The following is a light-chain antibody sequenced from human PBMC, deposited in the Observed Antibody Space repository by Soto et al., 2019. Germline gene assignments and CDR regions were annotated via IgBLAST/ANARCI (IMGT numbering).Light chain of an antibody. CDR3: QQRANWRIT. CDR1: QLISNY. Sequence: EVILTQSPATLSLSPWETATLSCRANQLISNYLAWYQQKPGQAPRLLIYDASNRATGIPARFSGSGSGTDFTLTISSLEPEDFAVYYCQQRANWRITFGQGTRLEI. CDR2: DAS. V-gene: IGKV3-11*01. J-gene: IGKJ5*01.